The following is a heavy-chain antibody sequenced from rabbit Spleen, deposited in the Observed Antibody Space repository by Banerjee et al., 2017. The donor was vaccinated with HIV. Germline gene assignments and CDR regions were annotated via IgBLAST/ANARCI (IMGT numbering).Heavy chain of an antibody. J-gene: IGHJ4*01. D-gene: IGHD3-1*01. CDR2: VYAGDGST. Sequence: EESGGGLVKPGGTLTLTCKASGFSLFSYWMCWVRQAPGKGPEWIACVYAGDGSTDYANWVNGRFTISKTSNTVDLKMTSLTAADTATYFCARDLASVVGWNFNLWGQGTLVTVS. V-gene: IGHV1S42*01. CDR1: GFSLFSYW. CDR3: ARDLASVVGWNFNL.